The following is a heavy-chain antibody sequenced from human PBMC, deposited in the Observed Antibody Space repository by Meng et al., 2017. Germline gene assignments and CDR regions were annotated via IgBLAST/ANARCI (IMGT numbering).Heavy chain of an antibody. CDR3: ASWIYSCGWQ. Sequence: QVQLQESGPGLVKPSGPLSLTCVVPGGSISSVDWWSWVRQPPGKGLEWIGEIYHGGNTNYNPSLKSRVTISIDKSKNQFSLKLSSVTAADTAVYYCASWIYSCGWQWGQGTLVTVSS. D-gene: IGHD6-19*01. V-gene: IGHV4/OR15-8*02. CDR2: IYHGGNT. CDR1: GGSISSVDW. J-gene: IGHJ4*02.